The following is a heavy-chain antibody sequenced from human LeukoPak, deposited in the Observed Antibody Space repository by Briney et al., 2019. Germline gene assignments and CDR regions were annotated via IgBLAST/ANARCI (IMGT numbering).Heavy chain of an antibody. V-gene: IGHV3-74*01. Sequence: PGGSLRLSCAASGFTFSDYYMSWIRQAPGKGLVWVSRINIDGSTTTYADSVKGRFTISRDNAKNTLSPQMNSLRADDTAVYYCISDHTGHDDYWGQGTLVTVSS. CDR1: GFTFSDYY. CDR3: ISDHTGHDDY. D-gene: IGHD1-1*01. J-gene: IGHJ4*02. CDR2: INIDGSTT.